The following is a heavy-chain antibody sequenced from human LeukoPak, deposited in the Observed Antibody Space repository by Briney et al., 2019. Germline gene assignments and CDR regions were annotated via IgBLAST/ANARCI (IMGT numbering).Heavy chain of an antibody. CDR1: GYSFTSYW. Sequence: GESLKISFKGSGYSFTSYWIGWVRQMPGKGLEWMGIIYPGESDTRYSPSFQGQVTISADKSISTAYLQWSSLKASDTAMYYCARHAPALPAVLGVPRPSNPLDVWAKGTTVTVSS. CDR2: IYPGESDT. V-gene: IGHV5-51*01. CDR3: ARHAPALPAVLGVPRPSNPLDV. D-gene: IGHD3-16*01. J-gene: IGHJ6*04.